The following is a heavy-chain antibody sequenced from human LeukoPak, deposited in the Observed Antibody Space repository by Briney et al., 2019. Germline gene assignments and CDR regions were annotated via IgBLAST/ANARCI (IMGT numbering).Heavy chain of an antibody. D-gene: IGHD6-19*01. Sequence: SETLSLTCTVSGYSISSGYYWGWIRQPPGKGLEWIGSIYHSGSTYYNPSLKSRVTISVDTSKNQFSLKLSSVTAADTAVYYCARDLRYSSGWSASGMDVWGKGTTVTISS. CDR1: GYSISSGYY. CDR3: ARDLRYSSGWSASGMDV. J-gene: IGHJ6*03. CDR2: IYHSGST. V-gene: IGHV4-38-2*02.